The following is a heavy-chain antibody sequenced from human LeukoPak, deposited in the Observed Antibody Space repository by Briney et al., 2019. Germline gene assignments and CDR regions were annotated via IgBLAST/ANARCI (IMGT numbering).Heavy chain of an antibody. CDR2: IYYSGST. J-gene: IGHJ4*02. CDR3: ARRPRTYYDLWSGPGQIDY. Sequence: KASETLSLTCTVSGGSISSSTYYRAWIRQSPGKGLEWIGTIYYSGSTYYNPSLKSRVTISVDTSKNQLSLKLTSVTAADTAVYYCARRPRTYYDLWSGPGQIDYWGQGTLVTVSS. D-gene: IGHD3-3*01. CDR1: GGSISSSTYY. V-gene: IGHV4-39*01.